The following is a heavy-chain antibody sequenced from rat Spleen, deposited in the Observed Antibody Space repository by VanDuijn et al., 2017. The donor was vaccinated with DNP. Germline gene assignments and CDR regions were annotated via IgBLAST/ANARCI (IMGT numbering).Heavy chain of an antibody. CDR2: IGSPAYAT. CDR1: GFTFSAYY. CDR3: ATSGCGYDGYPFAY. J-gene: IGHJ3*01. Sequence: EVQLVESGGGLVQPGRSLKLSCAASGFTFSAYYMAWVRQAPAKGLEWVAYIGSPAYATYYGDSVKGRFTISRDNAKHTLFLQMDSLRSGDTATYYCATSGCGYDGYPFAYWGQGTLVTVSS. V-gene: IGHV5-27*01. D-gene: IGHD1-12*03.